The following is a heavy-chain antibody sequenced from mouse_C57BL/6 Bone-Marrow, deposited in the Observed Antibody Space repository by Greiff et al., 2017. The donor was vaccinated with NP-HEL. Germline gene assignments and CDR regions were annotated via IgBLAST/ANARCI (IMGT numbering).Heavy chain of an antibody. CDR1: GFTFSDYY. CDR3: AREGYGSSYGYFDV. CDR2: INYDGSST. V-gene: IGHV5-16*01. J-gene: IGHJ1*03. D-gene: IGHD1-1*01. Sequence: EVKLMESEGGLVQPGSSMKLSCTASGFTFSDYYMAWVRQVPEKGLEWVANINYDGSSTYYLDSLKSRFIISRDNAKNILYLQMSSLKSEDTATYYCAREGYGSSYGYFDVWGTGTTVTVSS.